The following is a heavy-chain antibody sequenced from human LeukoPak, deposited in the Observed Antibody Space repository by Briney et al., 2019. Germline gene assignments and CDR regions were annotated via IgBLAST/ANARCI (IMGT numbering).Heavy chain of an antibody. CDR1: GYSISSGYY. V-gene: IGHV4-38-2*02. CDR3: ASKRAQDGMDV. CDR2: IYHSGST. J-gene: IGHJ6*02. Sequence: SETLSLTCTVSGYSISSGYYWGWIRQPPGKGLEWIGSIYHSGSTYYNPSLKSRVTISVDTSKNQFSLKLSSVTAADTAVYYCASKRAQDGMDVWGQGTTVTVSS.